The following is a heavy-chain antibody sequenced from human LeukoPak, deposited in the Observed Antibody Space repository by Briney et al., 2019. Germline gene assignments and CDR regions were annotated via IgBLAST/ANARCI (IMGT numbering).Heavy chain of an antibody. CDR2: IIPILGIA. CDR3: ARRWERLDY. J-gene: IGHJ4*02. Sequence: ASVKVSCKASGGTFSSYAISWVRQAPGQGLEWMGRIIPILGIANYAQKFQGRVTMTTDTSTNTAYTELRSLRSDDTAVYYCARRWERLDYWGQGTQVTVSS. V-gene: IGHV1-69*04. D-gene: IGHD3-16*01. CDR1: GGTFSSYA.